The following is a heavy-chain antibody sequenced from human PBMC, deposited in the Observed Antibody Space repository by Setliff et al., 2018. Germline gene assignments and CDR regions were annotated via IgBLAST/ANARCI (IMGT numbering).Heavy chain of an antibody. J-gene: IGHJ3*01. Sequence: VKVSCKASGYILKSYGISWVRQAPGQGLEWVGWISSYNDVTNYEQRFQGRVTMTTDTSSSAAYMELRSLRSDDTAVYYCAISTLSICSGGTCPNAFDVWGQGTMVTVSS. CDR2: ISSYNDVT. CDR3: AISTLSICSGGTCPNAFDV. D-gene: IGHD2-15*01. CDR1: GYILKSYG. V-gene: IGHV1-18*01.